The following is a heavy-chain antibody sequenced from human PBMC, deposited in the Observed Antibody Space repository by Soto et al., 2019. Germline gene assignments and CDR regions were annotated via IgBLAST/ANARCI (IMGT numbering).Heavy chain of an antibody. J-gene: IGHJ6*02. CDR3: ARSVLGLRDGMDV. Sequence: SETLSLTCTVSGGSISSSSYYWGWIRQPPGKGLEWIGSIYYSGSTYYNPSLKSRVTISVDTSKNQFSLKLSSVTAADTAVHYCARSVLGLRDGMDVWGQGTTVTVAS. CDR2: IYYSGST. D-gene: IGHD4-17*01. CDR1: GGSISSSSYY. V-gene: IGHV4-39*01.